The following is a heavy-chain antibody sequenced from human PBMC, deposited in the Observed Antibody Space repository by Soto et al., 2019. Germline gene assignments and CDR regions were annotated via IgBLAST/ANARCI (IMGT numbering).Heavy chain of an antibody. CDR2: VNHNGRN. V-gene: IGHV4-34*01. D-gene: IGHD6-19*01. J-gene: IGHJ3*01. Sequence: QLHQQQWGAGLLKPSETLSLTCDVYGGSFTGYFWNWIRQSPGKGLEWIGKVNHNGRNNYNPSLKSRVTISLDMSKNQISLKLTSVTAADTAVYYCARGGSSDWQVAFDFWGQGTMDTVSS. CDR3: ARGGSSDWQVAFDF. CDR1: GGSFTGYF.